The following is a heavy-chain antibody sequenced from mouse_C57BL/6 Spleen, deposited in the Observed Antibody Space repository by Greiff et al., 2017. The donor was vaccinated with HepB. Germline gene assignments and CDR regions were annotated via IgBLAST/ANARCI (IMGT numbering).Heavy chain of an antibody. D-gene: IGHD1-1*01. CDR3: ARIYGSPYYFDY. CDR2: IDPSDSYT. CDR1: GYTFTSYW. J-gene: IGHJ2*01. Sequence: VQLQQPGAELVMPGASVKLSCKASGYTFTSYWMHWVKQRPGQGLEWIGEIDPSDSYTNYNQKFKGKSTLTVDKSSSTAYMQLSSLTSEDSAVYYCARIYGSPYYFDYWGQGTTLTVSS. V-gene: IGHV1-69*01.